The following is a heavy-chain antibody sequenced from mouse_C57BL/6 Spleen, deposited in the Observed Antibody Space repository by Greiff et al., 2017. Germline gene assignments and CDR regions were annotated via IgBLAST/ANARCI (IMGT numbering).Heavy chain of an antibody. Sequence: QVQLQQPGAELVKPGASVKMSCKASGYTFTSYWITWVKQRPGQGLEWIGDIYPGSGSTNYNEKFKSKATLTVDTSSSTAYMQLSSLTSEDSAVYYCARRGYGSSWGDYYAMDYWGQGTSVTVAS. CDR3: ARRGYGSSWGDYYAMDY. V-gene: IGHV1-55*01. D-gene: IGHD1-1*01. J-gene: IGHJ4*01. CDR1: GYTFTSYW. CDR2: IYPGSGST.